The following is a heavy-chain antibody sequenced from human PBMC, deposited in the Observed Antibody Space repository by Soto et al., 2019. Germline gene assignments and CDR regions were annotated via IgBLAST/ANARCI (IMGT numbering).Heavy chain of an antibody. J-gene: IGHJ4*02. CDR3: ASLYYYDSSGYSFDY. CDR2: IYYSGST. V-gene: IGHV4-30-4*01. D-gene: IGHD3-22*01. Sequence: SETLSLTCTVSGGSISSGDYYWSWIRQPPGKGLEWIGYIYYSGSTYYNPSLKNRVNISVDTSKKQISLKLNSVTAADTAVYYCASLYYYDSSGYSFDYWGQGTLVTVSS. CDR1: GGSISSGDYY.